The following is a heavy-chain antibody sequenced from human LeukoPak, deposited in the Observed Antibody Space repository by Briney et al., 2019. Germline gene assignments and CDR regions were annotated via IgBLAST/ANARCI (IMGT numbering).Heavy chain of an antibody. CDR1: GYTFTSYD. CDR3: ARGQEQLVLYYYYYMDV. Sequence: ASVNVSCKASGYTFTSYDINWVRQATGQGIEWMGWMNPNSGNTVYAQKFQRRVTMTRNTSISTAYMELSSLRSEDTAVYYCARGQEQLVLYYYYYMDVWGKGTTVTVSS. CDR2: MNPNSGNT. V-gene: IGHV1-8*01. D-gene: IGHD6-6*01. J-gene: IGHJ6*03.